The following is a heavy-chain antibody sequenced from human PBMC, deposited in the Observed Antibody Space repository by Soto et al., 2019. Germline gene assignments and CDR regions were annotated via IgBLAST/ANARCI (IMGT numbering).Heavy chain of an antibody. Sequence: GASVKVSCKASGYTFTSYAMHWVRQAPGQRLEWMGWISAYNGNTNYAQKLQGRVTMTTDTSTSTAYMELRSLRSDDTAVYYCARGADILFTQRRLWYQLDYWGQGTLVTVSS. J-gene: IGHJ4*02. V-gene: IGHV1-18*01. D-gene: IGHD5-18*01. CDR2: ISAYNGNT. CDR3: ARGADILFTQRRLWYQLDY. CDR1: GYTFTSYA.